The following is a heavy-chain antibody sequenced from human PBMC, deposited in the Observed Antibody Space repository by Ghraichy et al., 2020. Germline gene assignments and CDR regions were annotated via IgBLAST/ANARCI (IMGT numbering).Heavy chain of an antibody. V-gene: IGHV4-31*03. CDR3: ARSIRCSSTSCPYNWFDP. D-gene: IGHD2-2*01. CDR2: IYYSGST. Sequence: SETLSLTCTVSGGSISSGGYYWSWIRQHPGKGLEWIGYIYYSGSTYYNPSLKSRVTISVDTSKNQFSLKLSSVTAADTAVYYCARSIRCSSTSCPYNWFDPWGQGTLVTVSS. J-gene: IGHJ5*02. CDR1: GGSISSGGYY.